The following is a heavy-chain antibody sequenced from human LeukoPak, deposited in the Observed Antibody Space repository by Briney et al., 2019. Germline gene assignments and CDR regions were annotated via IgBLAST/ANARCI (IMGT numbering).Heavy chain of an antibody. J-gene: IGHJ4*02. CDR3: ARLMVRGLRYSYGHHVY. Sequence: ASVKVSCKASGYTFTSYGISWVRQAPGQGLEWMGWISAYNGNTNYAQKLQGRVTMTTDTSTSTAYMELRSLRSDDTAVYYCARLMVRGLRYSYGHHVYWGQGTLVTVSS. CDR1: GYTFTSYG. CDR2: ISAYNGNT. V-gene: IGHV1-18*01. D-gene: IGHD5-18*01.